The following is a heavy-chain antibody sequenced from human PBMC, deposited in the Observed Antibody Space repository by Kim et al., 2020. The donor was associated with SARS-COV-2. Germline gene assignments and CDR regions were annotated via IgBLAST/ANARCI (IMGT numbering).Heavy chain of an antibody. CDR2: ISYDGSNK. J-gene: IGHJ4*02. V-gene: IGHV3-30-3*01. Sequence: GGSLRLSCAASGFTFSSYAMHWVRQAPGKGLEWVAVISYDGSNKYYADSVKGRFTISRDNSKNTLYLQMNSLRAEDTAVYYCARAKNWNVHFDYWGQGTLVTVSS. CDR1: GFTFSSYA. D-gene: IGHD1-1*01. CDR3: ARAKNWNVHFDY.